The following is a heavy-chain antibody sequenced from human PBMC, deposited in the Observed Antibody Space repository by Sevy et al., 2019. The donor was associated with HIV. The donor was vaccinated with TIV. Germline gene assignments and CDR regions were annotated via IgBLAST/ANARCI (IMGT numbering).Heavy chain of an antibody. CDR2: IRSKAYGGTT. J-gene: IGHJ4*02. CDR3: TRGRPGYSYGYHYFDY. CDR1: GFTFGDYA. V-gene: IGHV3-49*03. D-gene: IGHD5-18*01. Sequence: GGSLRLSCTASGFTFGDYAMSWFRQAPGKGLEWVGFIRSKAYGGTTEYAATVKGRFTISREDSKSIAYLQMNSLKTEDTAVYYCTRGRPGYSYGYHYFDYWGQGTLVTVSS.